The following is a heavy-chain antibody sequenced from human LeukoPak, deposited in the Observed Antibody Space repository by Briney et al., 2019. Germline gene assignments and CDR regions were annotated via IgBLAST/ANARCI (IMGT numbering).Heavy chain of an antibody. Sequence: ASVKVSCKVSGYTLTELSMHWVRQAPGKGLEWMGGFDPEDGETIYAQKFQGRVTMTEDTSTDTAYMELSSLRSEDTAVYYRASRSIAARESHFDYWGQGTLVTVSS. CDR1: GYTLTELS. CDR3: ASRSIAARESHFDY. J-gene: IGHJ4*02. V-gene: IGHV1-24*01. CDR2: FDPEDGET. D-gene: IGHD6-6*01.